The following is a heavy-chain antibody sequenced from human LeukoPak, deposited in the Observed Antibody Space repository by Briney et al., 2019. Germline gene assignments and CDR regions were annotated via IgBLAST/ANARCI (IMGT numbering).Heavy chain of an antibody. CDR3: ARQQWLASELSY. D-gene: IGHD6-19*01. Sequence: PSETLSLTCTVSGGSISSYYWSWIRQPPGKGLEWIGYIYYSGSTNYNPSLKSRVTISVDTSKNQFSLKLSSVTAADTAVYYCARQQWLASELSYWGQGTLVTVSS. CDR1: GGSISSYY. CDR2: IYYSGST. V-gene: IGHV4-59*08. J-gene: IGHJ4*02.